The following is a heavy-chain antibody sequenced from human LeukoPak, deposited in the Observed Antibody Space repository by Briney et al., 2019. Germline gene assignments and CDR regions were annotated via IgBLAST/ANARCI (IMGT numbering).Heavy chain of an antibody. V-gene: IGHV4-34*01. Sequence: SETLSLTCAVYGVSFSGYYWSWIRQPPGKGLEWVGEINHSGRTNYNPSLKSRLTISVDTSKNQFSLKLSSVTAADTAVYYCARGPVLAAAGTNDYYYYGMDVWGQGTTVTVSS. CDR2: INHSGRT. J-gene: IGHJ6*02. D-gene: IGHD6-13*01. CDR1: GVSFSGYY. CDR3: ARGPVLAAAGTNDYYYYGMDV.